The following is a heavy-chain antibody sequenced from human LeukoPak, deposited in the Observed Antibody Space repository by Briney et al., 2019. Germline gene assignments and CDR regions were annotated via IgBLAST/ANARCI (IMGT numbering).Heavy chain of an antibody. D-gene: IGHD3-9*01. CDR2: ITYDGSKK. CDR3: ARGYSYNILTGYSYPLDV. Sequence: GGSLRLSCAASGFSFSSYAMHWVRQAPGRGLEWVAGITYDGSKKYYADSVKGRFTISRDNSKNTLYVQMNSLRAEDSAVYYCARGYSYNILTGYSYPLDVWGQGTTVTVSS. CDR1: GFSFSSYA. J-gene: IGHJ6*02. V-gene: IGHV3-30*04.